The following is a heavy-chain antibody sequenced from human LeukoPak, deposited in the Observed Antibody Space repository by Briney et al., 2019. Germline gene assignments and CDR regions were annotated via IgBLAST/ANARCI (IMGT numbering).Heavy chain of an antibody. V-gene: IGHV4-39*01. D-gene: IGHD3-3*01. CDR2: IYYSGST. J-gene: IGHJ5*02. Sequence: PSETLSLTCTVSGVSISSYYWSWIRQPPGKGLEWIGSIYYSGSTYYNPSLKSRVTISVDTSKNQFSLKLSSVTAADTAVYYCARLRGGDFWSGYYSNWFDPWGQGTLVTVSS. CDR3: ARLRGGDFWSGYYSNWFDP. CDR1: GVSISSYY.